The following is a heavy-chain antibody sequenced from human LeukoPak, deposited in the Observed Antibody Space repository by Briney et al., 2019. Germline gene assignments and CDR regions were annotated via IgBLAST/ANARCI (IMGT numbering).Heavy chain of an antibody. V-gene: IGHV1-8*03. CDR2: MNPNSGNT. CDR3: ARTHGYYYYYYMDV. D-gene: IGHD5-24*01. CDR1: GYTFTSYD. Sequence: ASVKVSCKASGYTFTSYDINWVRQATGQGLEWMGWMNPNSGNTGYAQKFQGRVTITRNTSISTAYMELSGLRSEDTAVYYCARTHGYYYYYYMDVWGKGTTVTVSS. J-gene: IGHJ6*03.